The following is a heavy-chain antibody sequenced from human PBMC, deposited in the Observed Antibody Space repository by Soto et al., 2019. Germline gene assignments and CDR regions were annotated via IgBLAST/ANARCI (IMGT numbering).Heavy chain of an antibody. J-gene: IGHJ1*01. CDR3: ARPGGSDGTEYFED. V-gene: IGHV3-74*01. CDR2: MMSDGSST. D-gene: IGHD1-26*01. CDR1: GFTFSNYW. Sequence: EVLLVESGGGLVQPGGSLRLSCAASGFTFSNYWMHWVRQAPGKGLLWVSRMMSDGSSTSYADSVKGPFTISRDNAKNTLYLQMNSLRAEDTAVYYCARPGGSDGTEYFEDWGQGTLVTVSA.